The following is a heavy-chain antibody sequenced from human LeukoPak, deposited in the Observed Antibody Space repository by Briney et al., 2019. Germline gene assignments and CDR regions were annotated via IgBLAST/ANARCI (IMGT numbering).Heavy chain of an antibody. J-gene: IGHJ4*02. V-gene: IGHV5-10-1*04. CDR1: GYSFTSYW. CDR3: ARQMYTNTWQDY. D-gene: IGHD6-13*01. Sequence: PGESLKISCKGSGYSFTSYWISWVRQMPGKGLEWMGRIDPSDSYTNYSPSFQGQVTISADKSISTAYLQWSSLKASDTAMYYCARQMYTNTWQDYWGQGTLVTVSS. CDR2: IDPSDSYT.